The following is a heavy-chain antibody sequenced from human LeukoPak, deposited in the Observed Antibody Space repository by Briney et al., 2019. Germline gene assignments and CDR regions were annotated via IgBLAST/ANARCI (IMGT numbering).Heavy chain of an antibody. CDR1: GFTSDDYA. CDR3: AKDLSSAITSALVLDV. V-gene: IGHV3-9*02. Sequence: GGSLRLSCAASGFTSDDYAMHWVRQAPGKGLEWVSGTTWNRDNIGYGDSVKGRFTISRDNVKNVLYLQMTSLRPEDTTLYYCAKDLSSAITSALVLDVWGQGTTVIVSS. J-gene: IGHJ6*02. D-gene: IGHD3-22*01. CDR2: TTWNRDNI.